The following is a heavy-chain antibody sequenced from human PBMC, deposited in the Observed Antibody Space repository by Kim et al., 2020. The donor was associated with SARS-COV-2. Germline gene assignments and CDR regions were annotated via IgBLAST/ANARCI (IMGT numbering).Heavy chain of an antibody. V-gene: IGHV1-2*06. J-gene: IGHJ6*04. CDR3: ARDYGTYYDFWGAYSSG. CDR1: GYTFSDHY. D-gene: IGHD3-3*01. CDR2: INPHTGGT. Sequence: ASVKVSCKASGYTFSDHYIQWVRQAPGQGLEWMGRINPHTGGTDYAQKFQGRVTMSRDTAITAAYMELSSLRSDDTAVFFCARDYGTYYDFWGAYSSGRGRGTTVTVYS.